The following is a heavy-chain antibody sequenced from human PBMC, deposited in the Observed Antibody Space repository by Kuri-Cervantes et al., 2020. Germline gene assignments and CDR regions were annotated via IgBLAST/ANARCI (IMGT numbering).Heavy chain of an antibody. J-gene: IGHJ4*02. V-gene: IGHV3-9*01. CDR1: GFTFDDYA. CDR2: LGWNSGSI. Sequence: GGSLRLSCAASGFTFDDYAMHWVRQVPGKGLEWVSHLGWNSGSIAYTDSVKGRFTISRDNSKNMLYLAMNSLRAEDTAIYYCARVRDRLLDHWGQGTLVTVSS. D-gene: IGHD5-24*01. CDR3: ARVRDRLLDH.